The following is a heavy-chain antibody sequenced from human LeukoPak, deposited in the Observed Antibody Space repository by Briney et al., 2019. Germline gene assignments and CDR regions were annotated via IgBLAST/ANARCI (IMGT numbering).Heavy chain of an antibody. D-gene: IGHD3-10*01. CDR1: GFTFSSYA. J-gene: IGHJ5*02. Sequence: PGRSLRLSCAASGFTFSSYAMHWVRQAPGKGLEWVAVISYDGSNKYYADSVKGRFTISRDNSKNTLYLQMNSLRAEDTAVYYCAKDAFGEGNWFDPWGQGTLVTVSS. CDR2: ISYDGSNK. CDR3: AKDAFGEGNWFDP. V-gene: IGHV3-30-3*01.